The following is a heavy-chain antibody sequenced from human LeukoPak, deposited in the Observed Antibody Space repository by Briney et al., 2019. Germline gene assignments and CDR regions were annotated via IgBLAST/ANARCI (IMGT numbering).Heavy chain of an antibody. V-gene: IGHV4-4*07. CDR2: IYTSGST. Sequence: SETLSLTCTVSGGSISSYYWSWIRQPAGKGLEWIGRIYTSGSTNYSPSLKSRVTMSVDTSKNQFSLKLSSVTAADTAVYYCASTDTAMVIDAFDIWGQGTMVTVSS. D-gene: IGHD5-18*01. CDR3: ASTDTAMVIDAFDI. J-gene: IGHJ3*02. CDR1: GGSISSYY.